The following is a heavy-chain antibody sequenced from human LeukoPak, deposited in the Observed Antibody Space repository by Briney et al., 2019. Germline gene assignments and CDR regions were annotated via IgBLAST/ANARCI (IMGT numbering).Heavy chain of an antibody. V-gene: IGHV4-59*01. D-gene: IGHD6-13*01. J-gene: IGHJ2*01. Sequence: SETLSLTCTVSNVSISSYYWTWIRQPPGKGLEWIGNIYYSGITNYNPSLKSRVTISVETSKNQFSLKLSSVSAADTAVYYCARSDIVAAYWYFDLWGRGTLVTVSS. CDR2: IYYSGIT. CDR3: ARSDIVAAYWYFDL. CDR1: NVSISSYY.